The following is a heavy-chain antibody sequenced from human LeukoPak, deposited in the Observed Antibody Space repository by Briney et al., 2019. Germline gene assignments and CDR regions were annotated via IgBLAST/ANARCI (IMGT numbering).Heavy chain of an antibody. CDR1: GGSISSITYY. CDR2: IYYSGST. Sequence: PSETLSLTCTVSGGSISSITYYWGWIRQPPGKGLEWIGSIYYSGSTYYNPSLKSRVTISVDTSKNQFSLKLSSVTAADTAVYYCARDREASSSHSFDYWGQGTLVTVSS. D-gene: IGHD6-6*01. V-gene: IGHV4-39*07. CDR3: ARDREASSSHSFDY. J-gene: IGHJ4*02.